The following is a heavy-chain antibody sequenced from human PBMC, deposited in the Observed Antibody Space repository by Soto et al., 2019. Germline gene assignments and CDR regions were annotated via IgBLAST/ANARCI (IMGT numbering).Heavy chain of an antibody. CDR3: ATEPYSSSYYYGMDV. D-gene: IGHD6-13*01. V-gene: IGHV5-51*01. Sequence: PGESLKISGKGSGYSFTSYWIGWVRQMPGKGLEWMGIIYPGDSDTRYSPSFQGQVTISADKSISTAYLQWSSLKASDTAMYYCATEPYSSSYYYGMDVWGQGTTVTVSS. CDR2: IYPGDSDT. J-gene: IGHJ6*02. CDR1: GYSFTSYW.